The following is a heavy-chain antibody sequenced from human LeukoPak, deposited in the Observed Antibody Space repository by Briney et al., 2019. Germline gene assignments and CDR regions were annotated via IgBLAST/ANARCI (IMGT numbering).Heavy chain of an antibody. CDR3: ARRIVSSSSGFDY. J-gene: IGHJ4*02. Sequence: SETLSLTCAVSGYSISSGYHWGWIRQSPGKGLEWIGFMYHSGSTYYDPSLKSRVTISVDTSKNQFSLKLSSGTAADTAVYYCARRIVSSSSGFDYWGQGTLVTVSS. CDR1: GYSISSGYH. CDR2: MYHSGST. D-gene: IGHD6-6*01. V-gene: IGHV4-38-2*01.